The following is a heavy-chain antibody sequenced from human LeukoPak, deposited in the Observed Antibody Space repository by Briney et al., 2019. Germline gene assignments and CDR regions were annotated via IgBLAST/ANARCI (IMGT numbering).Heavy chain of an antibody. Sequence: PSETLSLTCTVSGGSISSSSYYWGWIRQPPGKGLEWIGSIYYSGSTYYNPSLKSRVTISVDTSKNQFSLKLSSVTAADTAVYYCARVPPYNWNDIVRDYWGQGTLVTVSS. V-gene: IGHV4-39*07. J-gene: IGHJ4*02. CDR1: GGSISSSSYY. CDR2: IYYSGST. CDR3: ARVPPYNWNDIVRDY. D-gene: IGHD1-20*01.